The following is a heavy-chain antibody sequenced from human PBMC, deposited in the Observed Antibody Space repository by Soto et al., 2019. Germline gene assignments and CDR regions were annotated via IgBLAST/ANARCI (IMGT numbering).Heavy chain of an antibody. CDR1: GYTLTELS. J-gene: IGHJ3*02. D-gene: IGHD3-22*01. CDR3: ATYYYDSSGYLGGAFDI. CDR2: FDPEDGET. V-gene: IGHV1-24*01. Sequence: AASVKVSCKVSGYTLTELSMHWVRQAPGKGLEWMGGFDPEDGETIYAQKFQGRVTMTEDTSTDTAYMELSSLRSEDTAVYYCATYYYDSSGYLGGAFDIWGQGTMVTVSS.